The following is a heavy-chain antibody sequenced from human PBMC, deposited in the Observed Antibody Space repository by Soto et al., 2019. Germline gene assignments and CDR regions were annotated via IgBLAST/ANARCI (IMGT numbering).Heavy chain of an antibody. CDR2: ISSSSWTI. Sequence: EVQLVESGGGLVQPGGSLRLSCAASGFTFSSYSMNWVRQAPGKGLEWVSYISSSSWTIYYTDSVKGRFTISRDNAKNSLYLQMNSLRAEDTAVYYCARDKGRSPLDYWGQGTLVTVSS. V-gene: IGHV3-48*01. J-gene: IGHJ4*02. D-gene: IGHD2-15*01. CDR3: ARDKGRSPLDY. CDR1: GFTFSSYS.